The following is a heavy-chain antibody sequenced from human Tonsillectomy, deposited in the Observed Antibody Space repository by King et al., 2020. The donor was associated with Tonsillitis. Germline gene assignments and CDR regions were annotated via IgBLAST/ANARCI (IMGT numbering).Heavy chain of an antibody. J-gene: IGHJ4*02. Sequence: VQLVESGGGVVQPGGSLRLSCASSGFDFSSYGMHWVRQAPGKGLEWVAVISFDASRENYADSVKGRFTISRDNSKNTLYLQMNSLRAEDTAVYYCARERLYSSDWGIDYWGKGSLVTVSS. CDR2: ISFDASRE. V-gene: IGHV3-33*05. CDR3: ARERLYSSDWGIDY. D-gene: IGHD6-19*01. CDR1: GFDFSSYG.